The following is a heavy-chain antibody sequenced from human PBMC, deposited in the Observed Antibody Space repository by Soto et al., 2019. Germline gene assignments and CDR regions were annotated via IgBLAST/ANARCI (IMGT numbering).Heavy chain of an antibody. D-gene: IGHD2-21*01. V-gene: IGHV3-74*01. J-gene: IGHJ6*02. Sequence: GGSLRLSCAASGFTFSSYWMHWVRQAPGKGLVWVSRINNDGSSTSSADSVKGRFTISRDNAKSTLYLEMSSLRAEDTAVYYCARDPLIGDTDYGLDVWGQGTTVTVSS. CDR3: ARDPLIGDTDYGLDV. CDR2: INNDGSST. CDR1: GFTFSSYW.